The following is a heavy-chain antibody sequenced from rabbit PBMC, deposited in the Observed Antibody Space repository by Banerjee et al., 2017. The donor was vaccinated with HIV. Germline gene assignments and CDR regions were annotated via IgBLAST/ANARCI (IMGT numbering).Heavy chain of an antibody. Sequence: QLVESGGGLVQPGGSLKLSCKASGFDFSSYYMSWVRQAPGKGLEWIGIIYGGSGSTDYASWVNGRFTISSDNAQNTVDLQMNSLTAADTATYFCASYYSDGYAGDAYATGGYYFNLWGPGTLVTVS. CDR3: ASYYSDGYAGDAYATGGYYFNL. D-gene: IGHD6-1*01. CDR2: IYGGSGST. V-gene: IGHV1S7*01. CDR1: GFDFSSYY. J-gene: IGHJ4*01.